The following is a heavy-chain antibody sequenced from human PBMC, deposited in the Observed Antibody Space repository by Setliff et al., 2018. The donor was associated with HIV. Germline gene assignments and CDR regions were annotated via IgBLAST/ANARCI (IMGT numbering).Heavy chain of an antibody. CDR1: GYTFTDYY. CDR2: INPSSGGT. D-gene: IGHD2-2*01. Sequence: ASVKVSCKASGYTFTDYYLNWVRQAPGQGLEWMGWINPSSGGTNYAQKFKGWVTMTRDTSISTAYMELSRLRSDDTAVYYCAREGRVKTDCSSTSCYVGGMDVWGQGTTVTVSS. V-gene: IGHV1-2*04. J-gene: IGHJ6*02. CDR3: AREGRVKTDCSSTSCYVGGMDV.